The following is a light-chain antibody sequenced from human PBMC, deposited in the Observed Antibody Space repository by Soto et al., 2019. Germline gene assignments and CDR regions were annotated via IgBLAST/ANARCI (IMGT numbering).Light chain of an antibody. CDR3: QVWDSPSHHEV. V-gene: IGLV3-21*02. CDR2: DDR. Sequence: SYELTQPPSVSVAPGQTARLTCGGNNIGSKSVHWYQQKPGQAPVLVVYDDRARPSGIPERFSGSNSGNTATLTISRVEAGDEADYYCQVWDSPSHHEVFXTGTKLTVL. CDR1: NIGSKS. J-gene: IGLJ1*01.